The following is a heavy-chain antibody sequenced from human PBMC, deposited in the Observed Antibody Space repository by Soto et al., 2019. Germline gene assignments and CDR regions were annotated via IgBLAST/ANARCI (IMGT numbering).Heavy chain of an antibody. Sequence: SETLSLTCTVSGGSISSYYWSWIRQPPGKGLEWIGYIYYSGSTNYNPSLKSRVTISVDTSKNQFSLKLSSVTAADTAVYYYARVEDCSSTSCPGVNWFDPWGQGTLVTVSS. CDR1: GGSISSYY. CDR3: ARVEDCSSTSCPGVNWFDP. CDR2: IYYSGST. V-gene: IGHV4-59*01. D-gene: IGHD2-2*01. J-gene: IGHJ5*02.